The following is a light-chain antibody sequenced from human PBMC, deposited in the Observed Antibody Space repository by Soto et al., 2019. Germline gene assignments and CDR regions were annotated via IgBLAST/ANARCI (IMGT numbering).Light chain of an antibody. Sequence: QSALTQPPSVSGTPGQRVTISCSGSSSNIGSHAVNWYQQIPGAAPKLVIYGNRNRPSGVPERFSGSKSGTSASLAITGLQAEDEADYYCQAYDYSLTASVFGGGTKLTVL. CDR1: SSNIGSHA. CDR3: QAYDYSLTASV. V-gene: IGLV1-44*01. CDR2: GNR. J-gene: IGLJ3*02.